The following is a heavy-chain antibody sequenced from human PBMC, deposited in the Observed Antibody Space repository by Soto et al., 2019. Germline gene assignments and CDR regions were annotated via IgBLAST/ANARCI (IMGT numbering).Heavy chain of an antibody. CDR3: AGLLQGLSWYFDL. D-gene: IGHD3-22*01. CDR2: IIPIFGTA. Sequence: SVKVSCKASGGTFSSYAISWVRQAPGQGLEWMGGIIPIFGTANYAQKFQGRVTITADESTSTAYMELSSLRSEDTAVYYCAGLLQGLSWYFDLWGRGTLVTVSS. CDR1: GGTFSSYA. V-gene: IGHV1-69*13. J-gene: IGHJ2*01.